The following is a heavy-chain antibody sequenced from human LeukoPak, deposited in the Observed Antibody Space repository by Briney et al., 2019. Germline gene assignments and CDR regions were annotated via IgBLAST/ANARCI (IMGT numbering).Heavy chain of an antibody. CDR2: IYSGGST. D-gene: IGHD2-15*01. CDR3: ARDRRYCSGSRCYSGVDY. Sequence: GGSLRLSCAASGFTVSSNYMTWVRQAPGKGLEWVSVIYSGGSTYYGDSVKGRFTISRDNSMNTLYLQMNSLRAEDTAVYYCARDRRYCSGSRCYSGVDYWGQGALVTVSS. J-gene: IGHJ4*02. V-gene: IGHV3-53*01. CDR1: GFTVSSNY.